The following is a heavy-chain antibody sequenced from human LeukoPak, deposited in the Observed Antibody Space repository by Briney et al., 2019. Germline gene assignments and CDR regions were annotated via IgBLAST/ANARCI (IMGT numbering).Heavy chain of an antibody. V-gene: IGHV3-21*01. D-gene: IGHD6-13*01. J-gene: IGHJ5*02. CDR3: ARGSGGISSSWYP. CDR1: GFTFSSYS. Sequence: PGGSLRLSCAASGFTFSSYSMNWVRQAPGKGLEWVSSISSSSSYIYYADSVKGRFTISRDNAKNSLYLQMNSLRAEDTAVYYCARGSGGISSSWYPWGQGTLVTVSS. CDR2: ISSSSSYI.